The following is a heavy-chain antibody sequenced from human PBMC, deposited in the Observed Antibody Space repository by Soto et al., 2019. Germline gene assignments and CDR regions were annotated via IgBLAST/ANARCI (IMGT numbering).Heavy chain of an antibody. Sequence: ASVKVSCKASGYTFTRSGISWVRQAPGQGLEWMGWISTYNGDTNYAQTFQGRVTMTTDTSTSTAYMELRSLRSDDTAVYYCARHVNPWAQGAFDIWGQGTMVTVSS. V-gene: IGHV1-18*01. D-gene: IGHD3-10*02. CDR1: GYTFTRSG. CDR2: ISTYNGDT. CDR3: ARHVNPWAQGAFDI. J-gene: IGHJ3*02.